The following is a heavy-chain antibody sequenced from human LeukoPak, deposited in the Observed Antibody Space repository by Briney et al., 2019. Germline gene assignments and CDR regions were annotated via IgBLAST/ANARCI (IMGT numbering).Heavy chain of an antibody. CDR1: GFTFTNAL. CDR3: AKYDTSVNFDF. J-gene: IGHJ4*02. D-gene: IGHD3-22*01. V-gene: IGHV3-15*01. Sequence: GGSLRLSCVASGFTFTNALMGWVRQAPGKGLEWVGHIKSQADGGTTDYPAPVKGRFIISRDDSKHTLYLQMNSLKTDDTAVYYCAKYDTSVNFDFWGQGTLVTVSS. CDR2: IKSQADGGTT.